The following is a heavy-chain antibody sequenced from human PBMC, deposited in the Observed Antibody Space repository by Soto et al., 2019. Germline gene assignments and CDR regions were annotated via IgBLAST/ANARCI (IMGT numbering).Heavy chain of an antibody. CDR3: AKDLPRGTIFGVVPKGGMDV. Sequence: GGSLRLSCAASGFTFSSYAMSWVRQAPGKGLEWVSAISGSGGSTYYADSVKGRFTISRDNSKNTLYLQMNSLRAGDTAVYYCAKDLPRGTIFGVVPKGGMDVWGQGTTVTVSS. J-gene: IGHJ6*02. V-gene: IGHV3-23*01. CDR2: ISGSGGST. CDR1: GFTFSSYA. D-gene: IGHD3-3*01.